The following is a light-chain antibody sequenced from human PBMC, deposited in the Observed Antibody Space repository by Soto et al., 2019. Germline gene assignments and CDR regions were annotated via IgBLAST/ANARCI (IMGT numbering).Light chain of an antibody. CDR3: CSFADFTYV. CDR1: SSDIGSYDL. V-gene: IGLV2-23*02. CDR2: EVT. J-gene: IGLJ1*01. Sequence: QSVLTQPASVSGSPGQSMTISCTGTSSDIGSYDLVSWYQQHPGTAPKLIIYEVTKRPSGVSTRFSGSKSGNTASLTISGLQAVDEADYYCCSFADFTYVFGTGTKVTLL.